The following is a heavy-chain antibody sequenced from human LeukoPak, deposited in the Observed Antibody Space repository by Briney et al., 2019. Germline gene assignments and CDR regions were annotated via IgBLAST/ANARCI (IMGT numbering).Heavy chain of an antibody. CDR3: ARCHPGYCSSSSCFSYYYYYYYMDV. J-gene: IGHJ6*03. D-gene: IGHD2-2*03. V-gene: IGHV4-34*01. Sequence: SETLSLTCAVYGGSFSGYYWSWIRQPPGKGLEWIGEINHSGSTNYNPSLKSRVTISVDTSKNQFSLKLSSVTAADTAVYYCARCHPGYCSSSSCFSYYYYYYYMDVWGKGTTVTVSS. CDR2: INHSGST. CDR1: GGSFSGYY.